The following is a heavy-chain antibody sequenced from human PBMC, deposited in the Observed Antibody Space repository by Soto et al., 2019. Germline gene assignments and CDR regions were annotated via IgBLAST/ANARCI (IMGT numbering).Heavy chain of an antibody. D-gene: IGHD2-15*01. J-gene: IGHJ2*01. CDR2: IIPIFGTA. Sequence: QVQLVQSGAEVKKPGSSVKFSCKASGGTFSSYAISWVRQAPGQGLEWMGGIIPIFGTANYAQKFQGRVTITADESTSTAYMELSSLRSADTAVYSCARASRLVVVAALLPWYFDLWGRGTLVTVSS. V-gene: IGHV1-69*01. CDR1: GGTFSSYA. CDR3: ARASRLVVVAALLPWYFDL.